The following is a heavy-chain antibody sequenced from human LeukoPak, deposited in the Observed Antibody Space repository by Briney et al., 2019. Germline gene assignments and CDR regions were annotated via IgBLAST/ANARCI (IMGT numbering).Heavy chain of an antibody. D-gene: IGHD5-18*01. V-gene: IGHV4-39*07. CDR3: ARYSYGIFDY. CDR2: IYYSGST. Sequence: PSETLSLTCTVSGGSISSSRYYWGWIRQPPGKGLEWIGSIYYSGSTYYNPSLKSRVAISLDRSKNQFSLKLNSVTAADTAVYYCARYSYGIFDYWGQGTLVTVSS. J-gene: IGHJ4*02. CDR1: GGSISSSRYY.